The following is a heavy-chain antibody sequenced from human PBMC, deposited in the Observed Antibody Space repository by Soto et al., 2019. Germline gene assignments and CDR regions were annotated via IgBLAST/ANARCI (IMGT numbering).Heavy chain of an antibody. Sequence: EVKLVESGGGVVRPGGSLRLSCEASGFTFENYAMSWVRQAPGKGLEWVSGLTWNGQSTSYAESVRGRFTISRDTAKNSLYLQMNDLKAEDTALYYCVKMARVTMFSLNDYWGKGTLVTVSS. V-gene: IGHV3-20*04. J-gene: IGHJ4*02. CDR2: LTWNGQST. D-gene: IGHD3-10*02. CDR3: VKMARVTMFSLNDY. CDR1: GFTFENYA.